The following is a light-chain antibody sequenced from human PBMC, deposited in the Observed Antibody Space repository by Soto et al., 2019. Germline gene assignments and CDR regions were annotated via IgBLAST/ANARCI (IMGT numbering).Light chain of an antibody. V-gene: IGLV2-8*01. CDR2: HVS. CDR1: GTDVGQYNY. CDR3: SSYGGFNKFL. Sequence: QSVLTQPPSASGSPGQSVTISCTGAGTDVGQYNYVSWYQQHPGKAPKLLIHHVSRRPSGVPARFSGSKSGNTASLTVSGLQTEDEADYYCSSYGGFNKFLFGGGTKLTVL. J-gene: IGLJ2*01.